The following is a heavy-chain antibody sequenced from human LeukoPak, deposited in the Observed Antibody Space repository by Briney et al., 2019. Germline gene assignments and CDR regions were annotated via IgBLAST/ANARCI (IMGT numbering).Heavy chain of an antibody. D-gene: IGHD3-22*01. CDR2: IRYDGSNK. J-gene: IGHJ4*02. CDR1: GFTFSSYG. CDR3: ARWLLLSRYFDY. Sequence: GGSLRLSCAASGFTFSSYGMHWVRQAPGKGLEWVAFIRYDGSNKYYADSVKGRFTISRDSSKNTLYLQMNSLRAEDTAVYYCARWLLLSRYFDYWGQGTLVTVSS. V-gene: IGHV3-30*02.